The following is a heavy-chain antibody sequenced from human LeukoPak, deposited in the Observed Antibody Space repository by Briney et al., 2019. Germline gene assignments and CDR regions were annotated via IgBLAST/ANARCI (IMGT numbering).Heavy chain of an antibody. J-gene: IGHJ6*04. V-gene: IGHV4-34*01. D-gene: IGHD2/OR15-2a*01. CDR2: IYHTGST. CDR3: ARIRNIAHSRSRARGMDV. CDR1: GGSFSINY. Sequence: MSSETLSLTCAVSGGSFSINYWRWIRQAPGKGLEWIGEIYHTGSTNYSPSLKSRVTISVDTSKNHFSLKLSSVTAADTAVYYCARIRNIAHSRSRARGMDVWGKGTTVTVSS.